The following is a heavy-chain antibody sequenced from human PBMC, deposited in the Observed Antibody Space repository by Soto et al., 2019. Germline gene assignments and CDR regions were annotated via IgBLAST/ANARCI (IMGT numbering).Heavy chain of an antibody. CDR2: ISSSGSTI. CDR3: ARYDFWSGYVEEDVLDQPTAFDI. J-gene: IGHJ3*02. V-gene: IGHV3-11*01. D-gene: IGHD3-3*01. CDR1: GFTFSDYY. Sequence: PGGSLRLSCAASGFTFSDYYMSWIRQAPGKGLEWVSYISSSGSTIYYADSVKGRFTISRDNAKDSLYLQMNSLRAEDTAVYYCARYDFWSGYVEEDVLDQPTAFDIWGQGTMVTVSS.